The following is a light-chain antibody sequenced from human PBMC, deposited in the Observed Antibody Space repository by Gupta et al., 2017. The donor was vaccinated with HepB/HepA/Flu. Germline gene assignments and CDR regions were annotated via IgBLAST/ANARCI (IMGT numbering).Light chain of an antibody. CDR3: QQRDNIPQT. J-gene: IGKJ1*01. CDR2: AAS. V-gene: IGKV1-39*01. Sequence: DIQMTQSPSSLSASVGDRITITCRASQSIDTYLNWYQQRPGKAPTSLIYAASNLRSGVPSRFSGSGSGTDFTLTISRLQPDDFATYYCQQRDNIPQTFGQGTKVEIK. CDR1: QSIDTY.